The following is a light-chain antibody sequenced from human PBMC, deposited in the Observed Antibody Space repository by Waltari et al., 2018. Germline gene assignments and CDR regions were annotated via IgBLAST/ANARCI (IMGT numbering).Light chain of an antibody. CDR2: GAS. J-gene: IGKJ1*01. CDR1: QRVSRA. Sequence: IVLTQSPGTLSLSLGERATLSCRASQRVSRALTWYQQKPGQAPRLLIYGASSRAPGIPDRFSGSGSGTDFSLTISRLEPDDFAVYFCQHYLRLPVTFGQGTTVEI. CDR3: QHYLRLPVT. V-gene: IGKV3-20*01.